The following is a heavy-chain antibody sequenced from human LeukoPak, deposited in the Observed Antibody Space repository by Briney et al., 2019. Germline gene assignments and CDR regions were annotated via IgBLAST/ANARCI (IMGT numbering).Heavy chain of an antibody. CDR3: ARGRATVRY. J-gene: IGHJ4*02. CDR1: GGSFSGYY. Sequence: SETLSLTCAVYGGSFSGYYWSWIRQPPGKGLEWIGEINHSGSTNYNPSLKSRVTISVDTSKNQSSLKLSSVTAADTAVYYCARGRATVRYWGQGTLVTVSS. V-gene: IGHV4-34*01. CDR2: INHSGST. D-gene: IGHD4-11*01.